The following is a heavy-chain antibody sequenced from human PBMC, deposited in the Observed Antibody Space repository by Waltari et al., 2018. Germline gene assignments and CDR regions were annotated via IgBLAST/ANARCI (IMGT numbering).Heavy chain of an antibody. V-gene: IGHV3-33*01. J-gene: IGHJ4*02. CDR1: GFTFSSYG. Sequence: QVQLVESGGGVVQPGRSLRLSCAASGFTFSSYGMHWVRQAPGKGLGWVAVIWEDGSNKYYADAGKGRVTISRDNSKNTLYLQMNSLSAEDTAVYYCARDYVWGSYRLDYWGQGTLVIVSS. CDR2: IWEDGSNK. D-gene: IGHD3-16*02. CDR3: ARDYVWGSYRLDY.